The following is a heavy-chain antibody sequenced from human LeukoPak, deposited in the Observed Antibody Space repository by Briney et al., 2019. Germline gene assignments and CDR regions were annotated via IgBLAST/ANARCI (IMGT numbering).Heavy chain of an antibody. CDR2: IYTSGST. CDR3: ARDRTAMAREPVYFDY. V-gene: IGHV4-61*02. J-gene: IGHJ4*02. D-gene: IGHD5-18*01. CDR1: GGSISSGSYY. Sequence: PSETLSLTCTVSGGSISSGSYYWSWIRQPAGKGLEWIGRIYTSGSTNYNPSLKSRVTISVDTSKNQFSLKLSSVTAADTAVYYCARDRTAMAREPVYFDYWGQGTLVTVSS.